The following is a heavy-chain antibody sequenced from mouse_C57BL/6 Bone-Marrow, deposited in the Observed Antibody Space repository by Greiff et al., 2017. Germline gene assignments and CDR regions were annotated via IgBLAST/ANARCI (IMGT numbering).Heavy chain of an antibody. CDR1: YFAFMASA. CDR2: FTMYSDAT. J-gene: IGHJ3*01. V-gene: IGHV1-49*01. CDR3: ARRAMGYPSWFAY. Sequence: LKESGAELVRPGSSVKLSCKDSYFAFMASAMHWVKQRPGHGLEWIGSFTMYSDATEYSENFKGKATLTANTSSSTAYMELSSLTSEDSAVYYCARRAMGYPSWFAYWGQGTLVTVSA. D-gene: IGHD2-2*01.